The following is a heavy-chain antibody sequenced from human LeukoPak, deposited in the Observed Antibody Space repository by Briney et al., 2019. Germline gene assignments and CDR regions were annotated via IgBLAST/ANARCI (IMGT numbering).Heavy chain of an antibody. CDR3: ARDLEESDMITFGGVIVYYFDY. J-gene: IGHJ4*02. CDR1: GFTFSSYS. Sequence: GGSLRLSCAASGFTFSSYSMNWVRQAPGKGLEWVSSISSSSSYIYYADSLKGRFTISRDNAKNSLYLQMNSLRAEDTAVYYCARDLEESDMITFGGVIVYYFDYWGQGTLVTVSS. CDR2: ISSSSSYI. D-gene: IGHD3-16*02. V-gene: IGHV3-21*01.